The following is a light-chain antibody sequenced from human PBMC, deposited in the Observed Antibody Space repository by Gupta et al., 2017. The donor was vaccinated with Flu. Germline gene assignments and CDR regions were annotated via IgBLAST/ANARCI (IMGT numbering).Light chain of an antibody. Sequence: PSSLSASVGDRVTITCRASQSVTNFLNWYQQKPGRAPKLLIYAASTLHSGVPSRFSGSGFGTDFTLTISSLQPEDFATYYCHQGYSTPQTFGRGTTVEIK. CDR2: AAS. CDR1: QSVTNF. CDR3: HQGYSTPQT. V-gene: IGKV1-39*01. J-gene: IGKJ4*02.